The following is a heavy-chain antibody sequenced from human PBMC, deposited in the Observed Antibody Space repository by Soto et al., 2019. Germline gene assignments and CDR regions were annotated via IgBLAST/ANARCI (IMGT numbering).Heavy chain of an antibody. CDR1: GFSFSAYG. D-gene: IGHD3-10*01. CDR3: ASDPFFSGFSYGFDM. J-gene: IGHJ3*02. V-gene: IGHV3-48*01. Sequence: GGSLRLSCAASGFSFSAYGMHWVRQAPGKGLEWVSYISSSSGTNHYADSVKGRFTISRDNAKNSLYLQMNGLRAEDTAVYYCASDPFFSGFSYGFDMWGQGTMVTVSS. CDR2: ISSSSGTN.